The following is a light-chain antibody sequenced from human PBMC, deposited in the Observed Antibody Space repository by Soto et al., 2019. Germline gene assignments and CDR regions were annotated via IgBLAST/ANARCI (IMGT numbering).Light chain of an antibody. V-gene: IGKV4-1*01. CDR2: WAS. J-gene: IGKJ1*01. Sequence: DIVMTQSPDSLAVSLGERATINCKSSQSVFYSSNNKNYLAWYQQKPGQPPKLLIYWASTRESGVPARSRGSRSRTDFTLTISSLQADDMAVYYFQQYYSTPRTFGQGTKVQIK. CDR1: QSVFYSSNNKNY. CDR3: QQYYSTPRT.